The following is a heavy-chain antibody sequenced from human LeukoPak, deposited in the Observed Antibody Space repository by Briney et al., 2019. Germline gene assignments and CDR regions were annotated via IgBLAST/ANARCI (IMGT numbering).Heavy chain of an antibody. CDR2: IRYDGSNK. V-gene: IGHV3-30*02. Sequence: GGSLRLSCAASGFTLSSYGMHWVRQAPGKGLEWVAFIRYDGSNKYYAESVKGRFTISRDNSKNTLYLQMNSLRVEDTAVYYCAKPGVPAAIYYYMDVWGKGTTVTISS. J-gene: IGHJ6*03. CDR3: AKPGVPAAIYYYMDV. CDR1: GFTLSSYG. D-gene: IGHD2-2*01.